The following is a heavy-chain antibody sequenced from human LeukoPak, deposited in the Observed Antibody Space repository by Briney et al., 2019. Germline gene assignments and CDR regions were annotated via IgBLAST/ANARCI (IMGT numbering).Heavy chain of an antibody. CDR3: ARSHYYGSGSVYGMDV. J-gene: IGHJ6*04. CDR1: GYTFTDYY. D-gene: IGHD3-10*01. Sequence: ASVNVSCKASGYTFTDYYMHWVRQAPGQGLEWMGWINPNSGGTNYAQKFQGWVTMTRDTSISTAYMELSRLRSDDTAVYYCARSHYYGSGSVYGMDVWGKGTTVTVSS. V-gene: IGHV1-2*04. CDR2: INPNSGGT.